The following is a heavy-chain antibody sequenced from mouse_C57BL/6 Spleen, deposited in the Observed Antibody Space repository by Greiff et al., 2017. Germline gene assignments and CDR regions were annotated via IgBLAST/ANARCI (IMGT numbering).Heavy chain of an antibody. CDR2: IHPNSGST. CDR3: ARGRNDPHFAY. CDR1: GYTFTSYW. J-gene: IGHJ3*01. D-gene: IGHD2-3*01. Sequence: QVQLQQPGAELVKPGASVKLSCKASGYTFTSYWMHWVKQRPGQGLEWIGMIHPNSGSTNYNEKFKSKATLTVDKSSSTAYMQLSSLTSEDSAVYYCARGRNDPHFAYWGQGTLVTVSA. V-gene: IGHV1-64*01.